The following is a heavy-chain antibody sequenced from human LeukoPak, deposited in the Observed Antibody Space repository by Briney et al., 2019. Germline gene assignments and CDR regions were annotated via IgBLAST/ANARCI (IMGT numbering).Heavy chain of an antibody. CDR2: IWYDGSNK. CDR3: ARAPLEVIYGMDV. Sequence: GSLRLSCAASGFTFSSYGMHWVRQAPGKGLEWVAVIWYDGSNKYYADSVKGRFTISRDNSKNTLYLQMNSLRAEDTTVYYCARAPLEVIYGMDVWGQGTTVTVSS. D-gene: IGHD1-1*01. V-gene: IGHV3-33*01. CDR1: GFTFSSYG. J-gene: IGHJ6*02.